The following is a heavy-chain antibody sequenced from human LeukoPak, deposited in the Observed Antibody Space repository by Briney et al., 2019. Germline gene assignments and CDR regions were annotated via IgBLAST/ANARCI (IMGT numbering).Heavy chain of an antibody. CDR2: FYPGGSDT. CDR1: GYSFSSYW. Sequence: GESLKISCKGSGYSFSSYWIGWVRQMPGKGLERRGIFYPGGSDTIYSPSFQGQVNNSADKSIRTAYPQWSSLKTSDTARKYWARPNYGSGTGAFDIWGQGTMVTVSS. CDR3: ARPNYGSGTGAFDI. D-gene: IGHD3-10*01. V-gene: IGHV5-51*01. J-gene: IGHJ3*02.